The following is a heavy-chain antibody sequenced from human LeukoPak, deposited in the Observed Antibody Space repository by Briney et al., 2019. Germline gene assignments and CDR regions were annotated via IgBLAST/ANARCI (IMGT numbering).Heavy chain of an antibody. J-gene: IGHJ4*02. CDR2: IYYSGST. CDR1: GGPLSSYY. Sequence: SETLSLTCTVSGGPLSSYYWSWIRQPPGKGLEWVGYIYYSGSTNYNPSLKSRVTISVDTSKNQFSLKLSSVTAADTAVYYCARRAAIENYFDYWGQGTLVTVSS. CDR3: ARRAAIENYFDY. D-gene: IGHD2-21*01. V-gene: IGHV4-59*01.